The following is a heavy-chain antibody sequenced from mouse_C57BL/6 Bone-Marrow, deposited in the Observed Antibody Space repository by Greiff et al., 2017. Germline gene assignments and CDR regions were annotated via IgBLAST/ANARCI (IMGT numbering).Heavy chain of an antibody. Sequence: VQLQQSGPELVRPGASVKISCKAPGYTFTSHWMQWVRQRPGQGLEWIGEIFPGSGSTYYNEKFKGKVTLTVDTSSSTAYMQLSSLTSEDSAVYFCARAAQAPLYYYAMDYWGQGTSVTVSS. D-gene: IGHD3-2*02. CDR1: GYTFTSHW. V-gene: IGHV1-56*01. CDR2: IFPGSGST. J-gene: IGHJ4*01. CDR3: ARAAQAPLYYYAMDY.